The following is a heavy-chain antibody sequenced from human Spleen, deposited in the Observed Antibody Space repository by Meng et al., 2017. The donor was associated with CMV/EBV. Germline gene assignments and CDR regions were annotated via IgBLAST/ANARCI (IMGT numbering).Heavy chain of an antibody. CDR3: ARVGELGIGNEAP. CDR1: GGSNSSSDYC. CDR2: IYYSGST. Sequence: TVSGGSNSSSDYCWSWIRQPPGKGLGWIGYIYYSGSTYYNPSLKSRVTISVDTAKNQFSLKLSSVTAADTAVYYCARVGELGIGNEAPWGQGTLVTVPQ. D-gene: IGHD1-26*01. J-gene: IGHJ5*02. V-gene: IGHV4-30-4*08.